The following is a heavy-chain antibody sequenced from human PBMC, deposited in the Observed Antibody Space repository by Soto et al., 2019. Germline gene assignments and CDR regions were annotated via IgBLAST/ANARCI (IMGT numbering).Heavy chain of an antibody. V-gene: IGHV4-59*01. Sequence: SETLSLTCTVSGGSISSYYWSWIRQPPGKGLEWIGYIYYGGSTNYNPSLKSRVTISVDTSKNQFSLKLSSVTAADTAVYYCARASSGYHTSIWGRGTLVTVSS. D-gene: IGHD3-22*01. CDR2: IYYGGST. J-gene: IGHJ4*02. CDR1: GGSISSYY. CDR3: ARASSGYHTSI.